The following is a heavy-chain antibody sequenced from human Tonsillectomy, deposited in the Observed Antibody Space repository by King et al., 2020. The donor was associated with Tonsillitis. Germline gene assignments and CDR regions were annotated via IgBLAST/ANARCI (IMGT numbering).Heavy chain of an antibody. J-gene: IGHJ6*02. Sequence: QLQESGPGLVKPSETLPLICTVSGGSVSSGRYFWNWIRQPPGKGLEWIGNIDDSGSTRYNPSLKSRVPISADTSKNQVSLGLRSVSAADTAVYYCARSSCGTSCFGHYYYGMDVWGQGTTVIVSS. CDR3: ARSSCGTSCFGHYYYGMDV. CDR2: IDDSGST. D-gene: IGHD2-2*01. CDR1: GGSVSSGRYF. V-gene: IGHV4-61*01.